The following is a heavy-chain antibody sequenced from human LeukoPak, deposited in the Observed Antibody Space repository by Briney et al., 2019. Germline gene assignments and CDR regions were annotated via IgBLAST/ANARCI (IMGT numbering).Heavy chain of an antibody. CDR1: GYTFTGYY. CDR3: ARDGDTYGYYYYGLDV. J-gene: IGHJ6*02. V-gene: IGHV1-2*02. Sequence: ASLKVSCKASGYTFTGYYMHWVRQAPGQGLEWMGWINPNSGGTKYAQTFKGRVTMTRDTSISTAYMELSSLRSDDTAVYYCARDGDTYGYYYYGLDVWGQGTTVTVS. CDR2: INPNSGGT. D-gene: IGHD5-18*01.